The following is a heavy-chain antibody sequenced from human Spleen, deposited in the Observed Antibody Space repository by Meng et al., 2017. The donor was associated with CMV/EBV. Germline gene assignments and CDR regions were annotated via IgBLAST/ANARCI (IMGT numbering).Heavy chain of an antibody. CDR1: GFTFSSYA. Sequence: GGSLRLSCAASGFTFSSYAMHWVRQAPGKGLEWVAVISYDGSNKYYADSVKGRFTISRDNSKNTLYLQMNSLRAEDTAVYYCARDAEKFGLGNYFDYWGQGTLVTVSS. D-gene: IGHD3-10*01. V-gene: IGHV3-30-3*01. CDR2: ISYDGSNK. CDR3: ARDAEKFGLGNYFDY. J-gene: IGHJ4*02.